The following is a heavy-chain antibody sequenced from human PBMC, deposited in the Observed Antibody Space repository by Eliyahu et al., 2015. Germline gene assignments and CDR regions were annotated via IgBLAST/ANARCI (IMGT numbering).Heavy chain of an antibody. D-gene: IGHD3-10*01. V-gene: IGHV3-30*02. Sequence: QLQLVESGGGVVQPGGSLRLSCVASGFTFSXYSMHWVRQVPGKGLEWVAFIRYDGTNTKYYAESVKGRFTISRDNSKDTLYLEMNNLKTEDTAVYYCAKDARRFARVSNGMDVWGQGTTVTVSS. CDR2: IRYDGTNTK. CDR3: AKDARRFARVSNGMDV. CDR1: GFTFSXYS. J-gene: IGHJ6*02.